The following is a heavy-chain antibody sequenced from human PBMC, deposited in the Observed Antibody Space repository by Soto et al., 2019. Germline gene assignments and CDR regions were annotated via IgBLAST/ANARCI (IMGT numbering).Heavy chain of an antibody. Sequence: VQLVQSGGEVKKPGASVKVSCQASGYTFRNHAINWVRQAPGQGLEWMGWISAYNGDTKYAQKFQDRLTVTTDSSTTTAYMERRSLTSDDTAVYFCARDGRAFSIFVETMDVWGQGTTVTVSS. V-gene: IGHV1-18*01. CDR1: GYTFRNHA. CDR2: ISAYNGDT. D-gene: IGHD3-3*01. CDR3: ARDGRAFSIFVETMDV. J-gene: IGHJ6*02.